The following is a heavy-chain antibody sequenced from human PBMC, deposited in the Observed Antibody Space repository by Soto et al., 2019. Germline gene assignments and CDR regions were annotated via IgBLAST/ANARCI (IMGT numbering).Heavy chain of an antibody. D-gene: IGHD2-15*01. CDR1: GGTFSSYA. V-gene: IGHV1-69*01. CDR2: IIPIFGTA. Sequence: QVQLVQSGAEVKKPGSSVKVSCKASGGTFSSYAISWVRQAPGQGLEWMGGIIPIFGTANYAQKFQGRVTSTADESTSTAYMELSSLRSADTAVYYCACIVVVVAARSSYGMDVWGQGTTVTVSS. CDR3: ACIVVVVAARSSYGMDV. J-gene: IGHJ6*02.